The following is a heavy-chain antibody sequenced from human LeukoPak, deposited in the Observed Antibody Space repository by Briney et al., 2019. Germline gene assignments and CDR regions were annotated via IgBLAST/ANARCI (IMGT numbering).Heavy chain of an antibody. CDR2: IYYSGST. CDR1: GGSISSSSYY. CDR3: ARRGTGYPYYFDY. V-gene: IGHV4-39*01. J-gene: IGHJ4*02. Sequence: PSETLSLTCTVSGGSISSSSYYWGWIRQPPGKGLEWIGSIYYSGSTYYNPSLKSRVTISVDTSKNQFSLKLSSVTAADTAVYFCARRGTGYPYYFDYWGQGTLVTVSS. D-gene: IGHD3/OR15-3a*01.